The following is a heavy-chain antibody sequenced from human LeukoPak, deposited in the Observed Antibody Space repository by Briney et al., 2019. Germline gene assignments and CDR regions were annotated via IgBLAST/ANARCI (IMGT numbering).Heavy chain of an antibody. V-gene: IGHV3-9*03. D-gene: IGHD3-10*01. CDR1: GFTFSSYA. CDR2: ISWNSGSI. CDR3: AKGLSGSVAWAFDI. J-gene: IGHJ3*02. Sequence: QSGGSLRLSCAASGFTFSSYAMHWVRQAPGKGLEWVSGISWNSGSIGYADSVKGRFTISRDNAKNSLYLQMNSLRAEDMALYYCAKGLSGSVAWAFDIWGQGTMVTVSS.